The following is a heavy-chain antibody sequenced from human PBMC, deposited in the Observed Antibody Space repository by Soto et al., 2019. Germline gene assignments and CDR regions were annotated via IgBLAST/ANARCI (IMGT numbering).Heavy chain of an antibody. CDR3: ASRGLFSFHNIDV. CDR1: GGSISRGDHY. V-gene: IGHV4-30-4*01. CDR2: IYYSGST. Sequence: RSSETLSLTCTVSGGSISRGDHYWSWIRQPPGKGLEWIGYIYYSGSTSYNPPLKSRVTISVDTSKNQFSLKLSSVTAADTAVYYCASRGLFSFHNIDVWRQGTTVTVSS. J-gene: IGHJ6*02.